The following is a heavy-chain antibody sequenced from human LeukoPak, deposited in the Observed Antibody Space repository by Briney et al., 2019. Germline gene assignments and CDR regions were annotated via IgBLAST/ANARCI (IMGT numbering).Heavy chain of an antibody. CDR1: GYTFTSYG. V-gene: IGHV1-69*13. J-gene: IGHJ5*02. Sequence: SVKVSCKASGYTFTSYGISWVRQAPGQGLEWMGGIIPIFGTANYAQKFQGRVTITADESTSTAYMELSSLRSEDTAVYYCARGGLYCSSTSCWFDPWGQGTLVTVSS. D-gene: IGHD2-2*01. CDR2: IIPIFGTA. CDR3: ARGGLYCSSTSCWFDP.